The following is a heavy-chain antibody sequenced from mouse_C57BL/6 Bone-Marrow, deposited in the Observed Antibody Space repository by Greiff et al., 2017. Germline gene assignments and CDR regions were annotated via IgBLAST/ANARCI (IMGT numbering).Heavy chain of an antibody. CDR1: GFTFSSYA. CDR2: ISSGGDYI. CDR3: TRDGYYGNDLCDAMDD. D-gene: IGHD2-1*01. Sequence: EVQGVESGEGLVKPGGSLKLSCAASGFTFSSYAMSWVRQTPEKRLEWVAYISSGGDYIYYAATVKGRFTISRDNARNTLYLQMSSLKSEDTAMYYWTRDGYYGNDLCDAMDDWGQGTSVTGSS. J-gene: IGHJ4*01. V-gene: IGHV5-9-1*02.